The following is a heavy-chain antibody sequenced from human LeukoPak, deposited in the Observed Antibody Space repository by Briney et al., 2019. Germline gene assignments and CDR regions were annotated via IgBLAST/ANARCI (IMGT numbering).Heavy chain of an antibody. Sequence: SGGSLRLSCLASGFTFSSYSMSWVRQAPGKGLEWVSAISPGDYTAYYADSVKGRFTVSRDNSKNTLYLQMNSLRAEDTAVYYCARDNDYVWGSYRYFDYWGQGTLVTVSS. D-gene: IGHD3-16*02. V-gene: IGHV3-23*01. CDR3: ARDNDYVWGSYRYFDY. CDR2: ISPGDYTA. J-gene: IGHJ4*02. CDR1: GFTFSSYS.